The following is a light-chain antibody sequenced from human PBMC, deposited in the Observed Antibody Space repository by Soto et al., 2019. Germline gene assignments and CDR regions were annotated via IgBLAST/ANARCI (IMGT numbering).Light chain of an antibody. CDR3: AAWDVSLNVV. CDR2: SNN. CDR1: SSNIGSNT. V-gene: IGLV1-44*01. Sequence: QAVVTQPPSASGTPGQRVTISCSGSSSNIGSNTVNWYQQLPGTAPKLLIYSNNQRPSGVPDRFSGSKSGTSASLAISGLQSEDEADYYCAAWDVSLNVVFGGGTKLTVL. J-gene: IGLJ2*01.